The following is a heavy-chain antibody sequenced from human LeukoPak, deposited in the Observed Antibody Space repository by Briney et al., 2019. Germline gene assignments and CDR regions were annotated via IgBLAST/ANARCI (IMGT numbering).Heavy chain of an antibody. V-gene: IGHV4-61*02. CDR1: GGSISSGDYY. J-gene: IGHJ2*01. D-gene: IGHD2/OR15-2a*01. CDR3: ARVDFPWYFDL. Sequence: NPSETLSLTCTVSGGSISSGDYYWSWIRQPPGKGLEWIGRINTSGSTNYNPSLKSRVTMSVDTSKNQFSLKLSSVTAADTAVYYCARVDFPWYFDLWGRGTLVTVSS. CDR2: INTSGST.